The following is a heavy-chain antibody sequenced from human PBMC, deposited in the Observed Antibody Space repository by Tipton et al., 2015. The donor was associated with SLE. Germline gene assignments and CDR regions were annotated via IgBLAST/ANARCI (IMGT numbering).Heavy chain of an antibody. J-gene: IGHJ3*02. CDR3: ARGEIDSSSFIPFDI. CDR1: GGSISSYY. D-gene: IGHD6-13*01. V-gene: IGHV4-59*01. Sequence: TLSLTCTVSGGSISSYYWSWIRQPPGKGLEWIGYIYYSGSTNYNPSLRSRVTISVDTTKNQFSLKLSSVTAADTAVYYCARGEIDSSSFIPFDIWGQGTMVTVSS. CDR2: IYYSGST.